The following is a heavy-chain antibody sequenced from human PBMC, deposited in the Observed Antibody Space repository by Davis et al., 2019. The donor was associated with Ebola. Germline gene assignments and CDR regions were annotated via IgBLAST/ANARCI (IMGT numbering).Heavy chain of an antibody. V-gene: IGHV3-33*01. CDR2: IWYDGSNK. D-gene: IGHD2/OR15-2a*01. CDR1: GYTFTSYY. J-gene: IGHJ4*02. Sequence: SCKASGYTFTSYYMHWVRQAPGKGLEWVAVIWYDGSNKYYADSVKGRFTISRDNSKNTLYLQMNSLRAEDTAVYYCARGIFKYYFDYWGQGTLVTVSS. CDR3: ARGIFKYYFDY.